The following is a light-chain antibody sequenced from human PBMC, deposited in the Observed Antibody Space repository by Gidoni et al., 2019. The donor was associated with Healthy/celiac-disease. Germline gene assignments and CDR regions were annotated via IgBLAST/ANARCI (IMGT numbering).Light chain of an antibody. CDR3: QVWDSSSDHVV. J-gene: IGLJ2*01. Sequence: SYVLTQPPSVSVAQGQTARITCGGNNIGSKSVHWYQQKPGKAPVLVVYDDSDRPSGIPERFSGSNSGNTATMTISRVEAGDEADYYCQVWDSSSDHVVFGGGTKLTVL. CDR1: NIGSKS. CDR2: DDS. V-gene: IGLV3-21*02.